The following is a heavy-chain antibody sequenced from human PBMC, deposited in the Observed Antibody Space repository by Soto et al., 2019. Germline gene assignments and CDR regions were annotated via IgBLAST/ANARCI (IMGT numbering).Heavy chain of an antibody. CDR2: INHTGGT. CDR1: GGSVSNGMYY. Sequence: PSETLSLTCTVSGGSVSNGMYYWSWIRQPPGKGLEWIGEINHTGGTHYNLSLKSRVTMSVDTSKNQFSLRLSSVTAADTAIYYCAARITVFGLLIPPFDPWGQGTQVTVSS. J-gene: IGHJ5*02. V-gene: IGHV4-61*01. CDR3: AARITVFGLLIPPFDP. D-gene: IGHD3-3*01.